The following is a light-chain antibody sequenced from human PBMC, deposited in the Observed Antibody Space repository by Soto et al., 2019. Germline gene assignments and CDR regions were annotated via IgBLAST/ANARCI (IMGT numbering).Light chain of an antibody. CDR2: EGS. CDR1: SSDVGSYNL. J-gene: IGLJ1*01. V-gene: IGLV2-23*01. Sequence: QSALTQPASVSGSPGQSITISCTGTSSDVGSYNLVSWYQQHPGKAPKLMIYEGSKRHSGVSNRFSGSKSGNTASLTISGLQAEDEDDYYCCSYAGSKVFGTGTKVTVL. CDR3: CSYAGSKV.